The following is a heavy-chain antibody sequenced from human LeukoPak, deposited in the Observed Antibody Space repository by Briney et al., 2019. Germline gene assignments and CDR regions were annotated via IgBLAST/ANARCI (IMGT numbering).Heavy chain of an antibody. D-gene: IGHD6-13*01. CDR3: AREPIIAAAGEFDY. CDR2: ISYDGSNK. V-gene: IGHV3-30-3*01. CDR1: GXTXXSYA. J-gene: IGHJ4*02. Sequence: GGSLRLSCAASGXTXXSYAMHWVRQAPXXXXXWVXVISYDGSNKYYADSVKGRFTISRDNSKNTLYLQMNSLRAEDTAVYYCAREPIIAAAGEFDYWGQGTLVTVSS.